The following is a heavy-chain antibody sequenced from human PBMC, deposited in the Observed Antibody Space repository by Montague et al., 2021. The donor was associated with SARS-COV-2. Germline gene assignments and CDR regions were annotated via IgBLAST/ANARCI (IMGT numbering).Heavy chain of an antibody. CDR1: GFSLSTSGMC. D-gene: IGHD4-23*01. V-gene: IGHV2-70*01. CDR2: IDWDDDK. Sequence: PALVKPTQTLTLTCTFSGFSLSTSGMCVSWILQPPGKALEWLTLIDWDDDKYYSTSLKTRLTISKDTSKNQVVLTMTNMDPVDTATYYCARSYGTTVVTRAFDYWGQGTLVTVSS. J-gene: IGHJ4*02. CDR3: ARSYGTTVVTRAFDY.